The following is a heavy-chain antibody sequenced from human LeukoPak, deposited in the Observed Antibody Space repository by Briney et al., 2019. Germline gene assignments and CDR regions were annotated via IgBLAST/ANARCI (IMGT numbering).Heavy chain of an antibody. CDR1: GFTFSSYG. Sequence: SLRLSCAASGFTFSSYGMHWGRQAPGKGLEWVXVXWDDGSNKYYADSVKGGFTISRYNSNNTLYLQMNSLRAEDTAVYYCARDLSPGYSSSWYVYYYYGMDVWGQGTTVTVSS. D-gene: IGHD6-13*01. CDR2: XWDDGSNK. V-gene: IGHV3-33*01. CDR3: ARDLSPGYSSSWYVYYYYGMDV. J-gene: IGHJ6*02.